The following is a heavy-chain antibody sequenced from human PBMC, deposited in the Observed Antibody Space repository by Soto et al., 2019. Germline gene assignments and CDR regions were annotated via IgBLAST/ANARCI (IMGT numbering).Heavy chain of an antibody. CDR1: GYTFTSYG. V-gene: IGHV1-46*01. CDR2: INPSGGST. CDR3: ARRGNGFDI. J-gene: IGHJ3*02. Sequence: GASVKVSCKASGYTFTSYGISRVRQAPGQGLEWMGLINPSGGSTTYAQKFQGRVTMTRVTSTSTVYMELSSLRSEDTAVYYCARRGNGFDIWGQGTMVTVSS. D-gene: IGHD1-1*01.